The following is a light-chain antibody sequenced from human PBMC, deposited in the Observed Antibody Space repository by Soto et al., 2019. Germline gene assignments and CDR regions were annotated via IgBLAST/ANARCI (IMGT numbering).Light chain of an antibody. Sequence: QSALTQPPSVSGSPGQSVTISCTGTSSDVGTYNRVSWYQQPPGTAPKLIIYEVSDRPSGVPDRFSGSKSGSTASLTISGLQAEDEADYYCGSYTSSGTVVFGGGTKLTVL. CDR2: EVS. V-gene: IGLV2-18*02. J-gene: IGLJ3*02. CDR3: GSYTSSGTVV. CDR1: SSDVGTYNR.